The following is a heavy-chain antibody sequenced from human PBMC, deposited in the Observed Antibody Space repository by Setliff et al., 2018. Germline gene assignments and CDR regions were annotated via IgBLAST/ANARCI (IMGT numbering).Heavy chain of an antibody. CDR3: ARGRNVAARLLDS. D-gene: IGHD6-6*01. J-gene: IGHJ4*02. V-gene: IGHV4-34*08. Sequence: PSETLSLICGASGGTFSDYFWTWIRQSPGKGLEWIGEINHSGSSNYNPSLKSRVTISIDTSNNQFSLEVTSVTAADTGIYYCARGRNVAARLLDSWGQGARVTVS. CDR2: INHSGSS. CDR1: GGTFSDYF.